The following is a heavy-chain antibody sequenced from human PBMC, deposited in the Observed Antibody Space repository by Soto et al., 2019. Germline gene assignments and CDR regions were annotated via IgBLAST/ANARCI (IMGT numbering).Heavy chain of an antibody. J-gene: IGHJ4*02. Sequence: PSETLSLTCAVSGGSISSSNWWSWVRQPPGQGLEWIGEIYHSGSTNYNPSLTSRVTISVDKSKNQFSLKLSSVTAADTAVYYCARANYYHSSGYYFDYWGEGTLVTVSS. D-gene: IGHD3-22*01. V-gene: IGHV4-4*02. CDR3: ARANYYHSSGYYFDY. CDR2: IYHSGST. CDR1: GGSISSSNW.